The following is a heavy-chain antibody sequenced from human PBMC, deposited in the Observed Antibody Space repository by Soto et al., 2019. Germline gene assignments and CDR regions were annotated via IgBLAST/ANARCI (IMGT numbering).Heavy chain of an antibody. V-gene: IGHV4-59*08. D-gene: IGHD3-3*01. CDR3: ASHTIFGVVPV. CDR2: IYYSGST. CDR1: GGSISSYY. Sequence: QVQLQESGPGLVKPSETLSLTCTVSGGSISSYYWSWIRQPPGKGLEWIGYIYYSGSTNYNPSLKSRVTISVDTSKNQFSLKLSSVTAADTAVYYCASHTIFGVVPVWGQGTLVTVSS. J-gene: IGHJ4*02.